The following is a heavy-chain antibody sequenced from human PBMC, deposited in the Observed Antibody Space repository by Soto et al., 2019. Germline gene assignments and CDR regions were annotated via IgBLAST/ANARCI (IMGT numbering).Heavy chain of an antibody. Sequence: PSETLSLTCTVSGGSISSYYWSWIRQPPGKGLEWIGYIYYSGSTNYNPSITSRVTISVDTSKNQFSLKMSSVTAADTAVYYCARDRGDYDHYYAMDVWGQGTTVTVSS. CDR2: IYYSGST. J-gene: IGHJ6*02. CDR1: GGSISSYY. V-gene: IGHV4-59*01. D-gene: IGHD3-16*01. CDR3: ARDRGDYDHYYAMDV.